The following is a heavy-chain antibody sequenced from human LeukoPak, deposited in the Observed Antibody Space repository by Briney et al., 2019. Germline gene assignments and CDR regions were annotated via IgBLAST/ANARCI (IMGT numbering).Heavy chain of an antibody. J-gene: IGHJ6*02. CDR3: ARYCRSTSCYGNYYGMDV. CDR2: ISGSGGST. Sequence: PGGSLRLSCAASGFSFSSYAMSWVRQAPGKGLEWVSAISGSGGSTYYADSVKGRFTISIDNSKNTLYLQMNSLRVEDTAVYYCARYCRSTSCYGNYYGMDVWGQGTTVTVSS. CDR1: GFSFSSYA. D-gene: IGHD2-2*01. V-gene: IGHV3-23*01.